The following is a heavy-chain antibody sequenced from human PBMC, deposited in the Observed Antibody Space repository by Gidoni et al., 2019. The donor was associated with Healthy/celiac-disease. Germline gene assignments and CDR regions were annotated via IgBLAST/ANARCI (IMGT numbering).Heavy chain of an antibody. V-gene: IGHV3-48*04. CDR3: ARPYYYDSSGYYFDY. CDR2: ISSSSSTI. CDR1: GFTFSSYS. J-gene: IGHJ4*02. D-gene: IGHD3-22*01. Sequence: EVQLVASGGGLVQPGGSLRLSCAASGFTFSSYSMNWVRQAPGKGLEWVSYISSSSSTIYYADSVKGRFTISRDNAKNSLYLQMNSLRAEDTAVYYCARPYYYDSSGYYFDYWGQGTLVTVSS.